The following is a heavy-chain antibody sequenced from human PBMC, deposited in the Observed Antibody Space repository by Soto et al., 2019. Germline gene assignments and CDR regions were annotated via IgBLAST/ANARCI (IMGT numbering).Heavy chain of an antibody. V-gene: IGHV4-31*03. CDR1: GGSISSGGYH. J-gene: IGHJ5*02. D-gene: IGHD3-10*01. Sequence: SETLSLTCTVSGGSISSGGYHWSWIRQHPGKGLEWIGYMYYSGSTNYNPSLKSRVTISVDTSKNQFSLKLSSVTAADTAVYYCARGAMVRGVIRVSWFDPWGQGTLVT. CDR3: ARGAMVRGVIRVSWFDP. CDR2: MYYSGST.